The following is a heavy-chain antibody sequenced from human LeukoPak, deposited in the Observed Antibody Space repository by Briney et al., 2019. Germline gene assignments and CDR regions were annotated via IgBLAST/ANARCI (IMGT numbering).Heavy chain of an antibody. CDR3: TTDGDLGNYYYYYGMDV. J-gene: IGHJ6*02. D-gene: IGHD7-27*01. V-gene: IGHV3-15*01. CDR1: GFTFSSYA. Sequence: GGSLRLSCAASGFTFSSYAMSWVRQAPGKGLEWVGRIKSKTDGGTTDYAAPVKGRFTISRDDSKNTLYLQMNSLKTEDTAVYYCTTDGDLGNYYYYYGMDVWGQGTTVTVSS. CDR2: IKSKTDGGTT.